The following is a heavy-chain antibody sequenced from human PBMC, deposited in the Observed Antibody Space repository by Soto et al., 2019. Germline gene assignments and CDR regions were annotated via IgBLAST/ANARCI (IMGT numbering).Heavy chain of an antibody. CDR3: VRDGHCITPSCYGNWFDP. V-gene: IGHV3-74*01. J-gene: IGHJ5*02. CDR1: GFTFSTYW. Sequence: PGGSLRLSCAASGFTFSTYWMHWIRQVPGKGLEWVSRINSEASHTYYADSVKGRFTISRDNAKNTLHLEMNSLRAEDTAVYYYVRDGHCITPSCYGNWFDPWGRGTLVTVSS. D-gene: IGHD2-2*01. CDR2: INSEASHT.